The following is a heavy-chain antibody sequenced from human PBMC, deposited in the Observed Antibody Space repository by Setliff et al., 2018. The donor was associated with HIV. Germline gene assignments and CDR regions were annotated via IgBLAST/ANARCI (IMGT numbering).Heavy chain of an antibody. CDR1: SGSISTYY. Sequence: SETLSLTCTVSSGSISTYYWTWIRQPPGKGLEYIGYIYYTGSTDYNPSLNGRVTMTRDTSISKTYVELNSLKSDDTAVYYWARDYLHVFDIWGQGTMVTVSS. CDR3: ARDYLHVFDI. J-gene: IGHJ3*02. CDR2: IYYTGST. V-gene: IGHV4-59*01.